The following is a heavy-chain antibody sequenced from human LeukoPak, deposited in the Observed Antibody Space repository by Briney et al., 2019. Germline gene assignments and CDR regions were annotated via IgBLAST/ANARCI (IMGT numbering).Heavy chain of an antibody. CDR1: GAFVPSNNYF. CDR3: ARQPANTAAFDI. Sequence: SETLSLTCSVSGAFVPSNNYFWGWIRQPPGKGLEWIGHISNSGATYYSPSLESRVTISIDTSRNQFSLMLTSVTAADTAVYYCARQPANTAAFDIWAPGTMVTVS. J-gene: IGHJ3*02. D-gene: IGHD5-18*01. V-gene: IGHV4-39*01. CDR2: ISNSGAT.